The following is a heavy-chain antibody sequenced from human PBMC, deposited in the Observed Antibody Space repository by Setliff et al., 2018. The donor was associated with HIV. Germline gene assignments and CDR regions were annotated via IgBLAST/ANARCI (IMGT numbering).Heavy chain of an antibody. CDR3: ARGWELNV. J-gene: IGHJ6*02. CDR2: ISGHSDSR. V-gene: IGHV1-18*01. D-gene: IGHD1-26*01. Sequence: ASVKVSCKASGYTFTIYGITWVRQAPGQGLEWMGWISGHSDSRKYGQKFDGRVTLTVDTSTSTAYMELMKLTPDDTAVYYCARGWELNVWGHGTAVPSP. CDR1: GYTFTIYG.